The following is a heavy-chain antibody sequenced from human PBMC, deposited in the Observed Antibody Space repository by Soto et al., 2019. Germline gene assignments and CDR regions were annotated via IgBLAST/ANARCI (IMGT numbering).Heavy chain of an antibody. Sequence: GGSLRLSCAASGFTFSRYGMHWVRQAPCKGLEWVAVISYDGSNKYYADSVKGRFTISRDNSKNTLYLQMNSLRAEDTAVYYCAKDQPPLRYFDTLEPFDYWGQGTLVTVSS. CDR3: AKDQPPLRYFDTLEPFDY. J-gene: IGHJ4*02. D-gene: IGHD3-9*01. CDR1: GFTFSRYG. V-gene: IGHV3-30*18. CDR2: ISYDGSNK.